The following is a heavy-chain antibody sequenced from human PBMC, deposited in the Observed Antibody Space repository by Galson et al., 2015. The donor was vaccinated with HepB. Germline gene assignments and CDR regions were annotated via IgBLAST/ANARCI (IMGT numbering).Heavy chain of an antibody. J-gene: IGHJ6*02. V-gene: IGHV4-59*01. CDR2: IYYSGSA. CDR1: GGSINSYY. D-gene: IGHD6-6*01. CDR3: ARVAAARSQYYGMDV. Sequence: SETLSLTCTVSGGSINSYYWSWIRQPPGKGLEWIGYIYYSGSAIYNPSLKSRVTISVDTSESQFSLRLSSVTAADTAVYYCARVAAARSQYYGMDVWGQGTTVTVSS.